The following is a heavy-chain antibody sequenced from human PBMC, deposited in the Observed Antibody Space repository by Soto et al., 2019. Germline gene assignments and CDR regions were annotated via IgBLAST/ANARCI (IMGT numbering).Heavy chain of an antibody. CDR3: ARNPRPINRDYSDY. D-gene: IGHD2-21*01. J-gene: IGHJ4*02. CDR1: GFSFSSYG. V-gene: IGHV3-33*01. CDR2: VWNDGSNK. Sequence: QVQLVESGGGVVQPGTSLRLSCAASGFSFSSYGMHWVRQAPGKGLEWVAVVWNDGSNKYYADSVKGRSTISRDNSKNPLYLQRNSLRAEDTAVYYCARNPRPINRDYSDYWGQGTLVTVSS.